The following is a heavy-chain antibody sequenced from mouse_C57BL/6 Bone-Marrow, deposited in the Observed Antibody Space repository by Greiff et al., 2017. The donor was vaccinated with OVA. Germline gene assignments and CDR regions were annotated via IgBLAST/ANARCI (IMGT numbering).Heavy chain of an antibody. CDR2: INPNYGTT. D-gene: IGHD1-1*01. CDR1: GYSFTDYN. J-gene: IGHJ4*01. Sequence: VQLQQSGPELVKPGASVKISCKASGYSFTDYNMNWVKQSNGKSLEWIGVINPNYGTTSYNQKFKGKATLTVDQSSSTAYMQLNSLTSEDSAIYYCARRDGSSYCYAMDYWGQGTSVTVSS. CDR3: ARRDGSSYCYAMDY. V-gene: IGHV1-39*01.